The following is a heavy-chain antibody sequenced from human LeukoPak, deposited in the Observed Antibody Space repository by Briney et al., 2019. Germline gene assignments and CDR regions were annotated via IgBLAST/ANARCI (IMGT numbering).Heavy chain of an antibody. CDR2: IIPIFGTA. CDR1: GGTFSSSV. Sequence: GASVKVSCKASGGTFSSSVISWARQAPGQGLEWMGRIIPIFGTANYAQKFQGRVTITTDESTSTAYMELSSLRSEDTAVYYCARTSGYYSDYWGQGTLVTVSS. CDR3: ARTSGYYSDY. V-gene: IGHV1-69*05. J-gene: IGHJ4*02. D-gene: IGHD3-22*01.